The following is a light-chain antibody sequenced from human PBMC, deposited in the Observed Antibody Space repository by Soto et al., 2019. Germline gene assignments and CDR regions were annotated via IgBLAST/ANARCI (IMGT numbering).Light chain of an antibody. V-gene: IGLV2-8*01. J-gene: IGLJ7*01. CDR3: SSHGGSNNPYV. CDR2: DVT. CDR1: SSDIGGYNF. Sequence: QSALTQPPSASGSPRQSVAISCTGTSSDIGGYNFVSWYQQHPGKAPKLMIYDVTKRPSGVPDRFSGSKSGNTATLIVSGLQAEDEADYYCSSHGGSNNPYVFGPGTQLTVL.